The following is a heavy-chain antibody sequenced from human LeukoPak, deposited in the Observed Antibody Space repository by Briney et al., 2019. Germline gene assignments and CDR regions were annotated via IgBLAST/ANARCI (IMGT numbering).Heavy chain of an antibody. CDR2: IYYSGST. CDR3: ARGETVVPAASNAFDI. CDR1: GGSISSGDYY. D-gene: IGHD2-2*01. Sequence: PSQTLSLTCTVSGGSISSGDYYWSWIRQPPGKGLEWIGYIYYSGSTYYNPSLKSRVTISVDTSKHQFSLKLSSVTAADTAVYYCARGETVVPAASNAFDIWGQGTMVTVSS. V-gene: IGHV4-30-4*01. J-gene: IGHJ3*02.